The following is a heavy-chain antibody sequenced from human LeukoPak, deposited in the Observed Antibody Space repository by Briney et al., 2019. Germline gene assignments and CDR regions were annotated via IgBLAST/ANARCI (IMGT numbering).Heavy chain of an antibody. CDR3: ARDLFSRVTTNWFDP. J-gene: IGHJ5*02. V-gene: IGHV1-46*01. D-gene: IGHD4-17*01. CDR2: INPSGGST. CDR1: GYTFTSYY. Sequence: ASVKVSCKASGYTFTSYYMHRVRQAPGQGLEWMGIINPSGGSTSYAQKFQGRVTMTRDTSTSTVYMELSSLRSEDTAVYYCARDLFSRVTTNWFDPWGQGTLVTVSS.